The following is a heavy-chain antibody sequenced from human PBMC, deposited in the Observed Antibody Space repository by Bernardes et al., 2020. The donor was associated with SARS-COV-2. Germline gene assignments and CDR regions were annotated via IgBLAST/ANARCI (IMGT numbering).Heavy chain of an antibody. V-gene: IGHV4-39*07. CDR1: GGSISSSSYY. J-gene: IGHJ6*03. CDR2: IYYSGST. Sequence: SETLSLTCTVSGGSISSSSYYWGWIRQPPGKGLEWIGSIYYSGSTYYNPSLKSRVTISVDTSKNQFSLKLSSVTAADTAVYYCARGAYYDFWSGYYTVWDPYYYYYYMDVWGKGTTVTVSS. CDR3: ARGAYYDFWSGYYTVWDPYYYYYYMDV. D-gene: IGHD3-3*01.